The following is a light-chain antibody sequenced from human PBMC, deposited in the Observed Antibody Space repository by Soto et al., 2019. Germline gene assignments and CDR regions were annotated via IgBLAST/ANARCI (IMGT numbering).Light chain of an antibody. V-gene: IGKV3-20*01. Sequence: EMLLTQPPGTLSWSPRQRATLSCRASQIVSNAYLAWYQHKVGQYPRLLIYGASNRAPGIPDRFSGSGSGTDFTLTISRLEPEDFAVYYCQQYAASPRTFGQGTQVEVK. CDR2: GAS. J-gene: IGKJ1*01. CDR1: QIVSNAY. CDR3: QQYAASPRT.